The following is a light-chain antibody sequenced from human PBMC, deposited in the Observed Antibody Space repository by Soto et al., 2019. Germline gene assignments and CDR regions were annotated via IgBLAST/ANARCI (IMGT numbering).Light chain of an antibody. CDR2: GAS. CDR1: QSVSSY. CDR3: QQRSNWPRT. V-gene: IGKV3-11*01. J-gene: IGKJ2*01. Sequence: EIVLTQSPATLSLSPGERVTLSCRASQSVSSYLAWYQQKPGQAPRLLIYGASNRATGIPARFSGSGSGTDLTLTISSREPEDFAVYYCQQRSNWPRTFGQGTKLEI.